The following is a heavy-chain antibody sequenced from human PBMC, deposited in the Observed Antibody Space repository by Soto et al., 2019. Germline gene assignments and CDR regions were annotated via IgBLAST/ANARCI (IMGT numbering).Heavy chain of an antibody. J-gene: IGHJ4*02. D-gene: IGHD3-10*01. Sequence: SETLSLTCTVSGCSITSGGYYWSWIRQHPGKGLEWIGYIYHSGTTYYNPSLRSRVTISVDNAKNSLYLQMNSLRVEDTAVYYCAKDLPLRIIMVRGVNGRGFDYWGQGTLVTVSS. CDR3: AKDLPLRIIMVRGVNGRGFDY. CDR1: GCSITSGGYY. V-gene: IGHV4-31*03. CDR2: IYHSGTT.